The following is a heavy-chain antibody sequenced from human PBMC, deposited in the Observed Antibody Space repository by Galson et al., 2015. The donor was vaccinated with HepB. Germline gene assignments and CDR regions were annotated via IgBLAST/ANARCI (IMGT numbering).Heavy chain of an antibody. D-gene: IGHD6-19*01. J-gene: IGHJ4*02. Sequence: ETLSLTCAVYGGSLSGHYWNWIRQPPGKGLEWIGEINHSGSTNYNPSLKSRVTISVDTSKNQFSLKLSSVTAADTAVYYCARYSSGWASFDHWGQGTLVTVSS. CDR3: ARYSSGWASFDH. CDR2: INHSGST. V-gene: IGHV4-34*01. CDR1: GGSLSGHY.